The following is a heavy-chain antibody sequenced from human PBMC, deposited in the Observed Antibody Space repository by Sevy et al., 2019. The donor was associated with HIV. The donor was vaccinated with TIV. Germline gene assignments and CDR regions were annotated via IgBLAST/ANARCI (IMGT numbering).Heavy chain of an antibody. Sequence: GSLRLSCAASGFSFSSSWMTWVRQAPGQGLEWLANINEDGSTKNYMYTVRGRFTISRDNAKNSLYLQMNNLRADDTAIYYCARDRAYNRFDYWGQGTLVTVSS. CDR1: GFSFSSSW. CDR2: INEDGSTK. J-gene: IGHJ4*02. CDR3: ARDRAYNRFDY. D-gene: IGHD1-1*01. V-gene: IGHV3-7*03.